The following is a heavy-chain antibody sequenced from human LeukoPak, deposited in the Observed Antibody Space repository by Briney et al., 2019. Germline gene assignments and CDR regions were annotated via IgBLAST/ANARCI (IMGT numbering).Heavy chain of an antibody. CDR1: GFTFSSYA. V-gene: IGHV3-23*01. Sequence: PGGSLRLSCAASGFTFSSYAMSWVRQAPGKGLEWVSAISGSGGSTYYADSVKGRFTISRDNSKNTLYLQMNSLRADDTAVYYCAKGVVVVPAAIDYWGQGTLVTVSS. D-gene: IGHD2-2*01. CDR3: AKGVVVVPAAIDY. J-gene: IGHJ4*02. CDR2: ISGSGGST.